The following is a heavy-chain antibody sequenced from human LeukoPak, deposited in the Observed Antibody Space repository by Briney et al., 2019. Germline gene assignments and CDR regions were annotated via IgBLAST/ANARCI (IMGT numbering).Heavy chain of an antibody. Sequence: GGSLRLSCTASGFTFSTYAMSWVRQAPGKGLEWVAAISGSGGNTYHADSVKGRFTISRDNSKNTLYLQMNSLGAEDTAVYYCAKDAGDYAYYYYGMDVWGQGTTVTVSS. CDR2: ISGSGGNT. CDR1: GFTFSTYA. J-gene: IGHJ6*02. CDR3: AKDAGDYAYYYYGMDV. D-gene: IGHD4-17*01. V-gene: IGHV3-23*01.